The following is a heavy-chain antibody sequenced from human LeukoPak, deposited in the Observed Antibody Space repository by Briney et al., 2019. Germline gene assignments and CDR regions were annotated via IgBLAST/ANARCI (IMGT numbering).Heavy chain of an antibody. CDR3: AGLITVAGDIDY. D-gene: IGHD6-19*01. V-gene: IGHV3-7*01. CDR1: GFTLGTYW. Sequence: GGSLRLSCAASGFTLGTYWMSWVRQAPGKGLEWVATIRQDGNERFYVDSVKGRFTVSRDNVKNSLYLQMNSLRAEDTAVYYCAGLITVAGDIDYWGQGSLVTVSS. J-gene: IGHJ4*02. CDR2: IRQDGNER.